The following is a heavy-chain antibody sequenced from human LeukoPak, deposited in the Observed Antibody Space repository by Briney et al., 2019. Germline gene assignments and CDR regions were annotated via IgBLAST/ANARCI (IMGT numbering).Heavy chain of an antibody. J-gene: IGHJ6*03. CDR1: GFTFSSYG. Sequence: GRSLRLSCAASGFTFSSYGMHWVRQAPGKGLEWVAVIWYDGSNKYYADSVKGRFTISRDNSKNTLYLQMNSLRAEDTAVYYCAKCIAAAGNGYYYYMDVWGKGTTVTVSS. V-gene: IGHV3-33*06. D-gene: IGHD6-13*01. CDR3: AKCIAAAGNGYYYYMDV. CDR2: IWYDGSNK.